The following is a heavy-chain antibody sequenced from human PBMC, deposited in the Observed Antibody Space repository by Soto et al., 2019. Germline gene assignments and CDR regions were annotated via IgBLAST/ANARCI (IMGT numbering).Heavy chain of an antibody. CDR2: IYHSGST. J-gene: IGHJ6*02. CDR1: GGSISSSNW. D-gene: IGHD2-2*02. V-gene: IGHV4-4*02. Sequence: SETLSLTCAVSGGSISSSNWWSWVRQPPGKGLEWIGEIYHSGSTNYNPSLKSRVTISVDKSKNQFSLKLSSVAAADTAVYYCARAYCSSTSCYTTYYGMDVWGQGTTVTVSS. CDR3: ARAYCSSTSCYTTYYGMDV.